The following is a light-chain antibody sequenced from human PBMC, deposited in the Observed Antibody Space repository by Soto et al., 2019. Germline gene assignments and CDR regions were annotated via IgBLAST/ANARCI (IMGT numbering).Light chain of an antibody. Sequence: DIQMTQSPSSLSASVGDRVTITCRASQSISSYLNWYQQKPGKAPKLLIYAASSLQSGVPSRFSGSGSGTDFTLTISSLQPEDFATYYCQQSYSTPLTFGGGTKVEL. CDR2: AAS. CDR3: QQSYSTPLT. V-gene: IGKV1-39*01. CDR1: QSISSY. J-gene: IGKJ4*01.